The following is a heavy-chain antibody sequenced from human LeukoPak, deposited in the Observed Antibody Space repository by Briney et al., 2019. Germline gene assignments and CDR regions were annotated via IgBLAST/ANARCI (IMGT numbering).Heavy chain of an antibody. CDR2: MNPNSGNT. CDR1: GYTFTSYD. D-gene: IGHD1-26*01. Sequence: ASVKVSCKASGYTFTSYDINWVRQATGQGLEWMGWMNPNSGNTGYAQKFQGRVTMTRNTSISTAYMELSSLRSEDTAVYYCARDGSYSPRCWFDPWGQGTLVTVSS. V-gene: IGHV1-8*01. CDR3: ARDGSYSPRCWFDP. J-gene: IGHJ5*02.